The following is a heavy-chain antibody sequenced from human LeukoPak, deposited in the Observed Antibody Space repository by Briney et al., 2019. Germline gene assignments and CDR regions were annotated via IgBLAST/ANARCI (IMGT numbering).Heavy chain of an antibody. Sequence: GGSLRLSCAASGFTFSSYAMSWVRQAPGKGLEWISYISGSGGTIKTADSVKGRFTISRDNAKNSLYLQMDSLRTEDTAVYYCVRGEGYCGSTSCYAGVGYYYAMDVWGQGTTVIVSS. V-gene: IGHV3-48*04. D-gene: IGHD2-2*01. J-gene: IGHJ6*02. CDR2: ISGSGGTI. CDR3: VRGEGYCGSTSCYAGVGYYYAMDV. CDR1: GFTFSSYA.